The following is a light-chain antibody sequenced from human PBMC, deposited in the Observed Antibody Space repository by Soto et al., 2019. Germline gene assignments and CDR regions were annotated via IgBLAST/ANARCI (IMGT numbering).Light chain of an antibody. V-gene: IGKV3-20*01. CDR1: QSVRSTH. Sequence: EIGLTPSPGTLSLSPGARSTLSCRASQSVRSTHLAWYQLKPGQAPRLFIYGASSRATGIPDRFSGSGSGTDFTLTISRLEPEDFAVYICQQYCTSPRTLGQGTRLEIK. J-gene: IGKJ5*01. CDR3: QQYCTSPRT. CDR2: GAS.